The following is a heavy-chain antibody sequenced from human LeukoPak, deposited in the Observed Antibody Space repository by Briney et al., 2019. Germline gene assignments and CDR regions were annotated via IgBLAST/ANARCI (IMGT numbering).Heavy chain of an antibody. V-gene: IGHV3-30*02. CDR2: IGYDGSNK. Sequence: GGSLRLSCSASGFTFGDYAMTWVRQAPGKGLEWVAFIGYDGSNKYYAESVKDRFTISRDNSKNTLFLQMNSLRTEDTAVYHCAKKARYCSGGYCYADVDYWGQGTPVTVSS. CDR1: GFTFGDYA. CDR3: AKKARYCSGGYCYADVDY. D-gene: IGHD2-15*01. J-gene: IGHJ4*02.